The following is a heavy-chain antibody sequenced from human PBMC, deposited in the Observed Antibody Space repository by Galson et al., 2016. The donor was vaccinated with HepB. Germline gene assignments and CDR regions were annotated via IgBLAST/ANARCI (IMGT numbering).Heavy chain of an antibody. D-gene: IGHD2-2*01. V-gene: IGHV4-39*01. CDR3: ARAGGFSQLLFYYYYGMDV. CDR1: GGSISSSSYC. CDR2: FYYSGNT. Sequence: SETLSLTCTVSGGSISSSSYCWGWIRQPPGKGLEWIGSFYYSGNTYYNPSLKSRVTISVDTSKNQVSLRLNSVTAAATAVYYCARAGGFSQLLFYYYYGMDVWGQGTTVTVSS. J-gene: IGHJ6*02.